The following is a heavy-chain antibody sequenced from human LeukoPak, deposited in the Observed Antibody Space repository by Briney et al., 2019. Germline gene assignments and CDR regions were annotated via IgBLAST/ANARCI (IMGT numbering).Heavy chain of an antibody. D-gene: IGHD4-17*01. CDR3: AKPWREDGDYWSFNY. J-gene: IGHJ4*02. Sequence: TGGSLRLSCAASGFSFSSYAMSWVRQAPGKGLEWVSGISGSDGSTYYADSVKGRFTISRDNSRNTLSLLINSLRAEDTAIYYCAKPWREDGDYWSFNYWGQGTLVTVSS. CDR2: ISGSDGST. V-gene: IGHV3-23*01. CDR1: GFSFSSYA.